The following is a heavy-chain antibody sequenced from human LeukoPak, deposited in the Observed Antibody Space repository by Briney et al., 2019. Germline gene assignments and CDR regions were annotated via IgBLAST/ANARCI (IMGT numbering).Heavy chain of an antibody. Sequence: SETLSLTCTVSGGSMNTYFGSWIRQPPGKGLEWIGHIHYSGSTTYNPSLKSRVTISVDVSKNQFSLKLSSVTAADTAVYYCARHKTGGTYPLDYWGQGTLVTVSS. D-gene: IGHD1-26*01. V-gene: IGHV4-59*08. CDR3: ARHKTGGTYPLDY. CDR2: IHYSGST. J-gene: IGHJ4*02. CDR1: GGSMNTYF.